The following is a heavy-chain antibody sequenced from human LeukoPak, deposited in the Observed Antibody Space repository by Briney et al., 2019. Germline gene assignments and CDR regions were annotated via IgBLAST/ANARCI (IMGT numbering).Heavy chain of an antibody. CDR3: ARVLGDGDYVLDY. CDR1: GGTFSSYA. Sequence: SVKVSCKASGGTFSSYAISWVRQAPGRGREWMGGIIPIFGTATSAQTFQRRGTNTPDESTSTAYMELCSLRSEVTAVYYCARVLGDGDYVLDYWGQGTLVTVSS. J-gene: IGHJ4*02. CDR2: IIPIFGTA. V-gene: IGHV1-69*01. D-gene: IGHD4-17*01.